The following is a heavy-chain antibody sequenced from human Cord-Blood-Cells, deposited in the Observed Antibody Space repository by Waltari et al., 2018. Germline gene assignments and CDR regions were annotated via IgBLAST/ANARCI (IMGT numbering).Heavy chain of an antibody. Sequence: QVQLQESGPGLVKPSETLSPTCAVSGYSISSGYYWGWIRQPPGKGLEWIGSIYHSGSTYNNPSLKSRVTISVDTSKNQFSLKLSSVTAADTAVYYCARDQSFDGSYDYWGQGTLVTVSS. CDR2: IYHSGST. CDR3: ARDQSFDGSYDY. CDR1: GYSISSGYY. V-gene: IGHV4-38-2*02. J-gene: IGHJ4*02. D-gene: IGHD1-26*01.